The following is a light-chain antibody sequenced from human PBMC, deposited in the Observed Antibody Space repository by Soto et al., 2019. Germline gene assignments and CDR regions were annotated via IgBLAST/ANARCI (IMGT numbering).Light chain of an antibody. CDR1: QSISNY. J-gene: IGKJ1*01. CDR3: HQNYNVPPWT. V-gene: IGKV1-39*01. Sequence: DIQMTQSPSTLSASIGDRVTITCRASQSISNYLDWYQVKPGKAPKLLISAASTLQSGVPSRFSGSGSGTDCILTISRLQAEDFASYYCHQNYNVPPWTFGQGTKVEIK. CDR2: AAS.